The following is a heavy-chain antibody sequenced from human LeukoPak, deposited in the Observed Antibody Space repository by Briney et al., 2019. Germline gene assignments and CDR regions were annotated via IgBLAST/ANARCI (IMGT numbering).Heavy chain of an antibody. D-gene: IGHD6-13*01. J-gene: IGHJ6*03. Sequence: SGTLSLTCAVYGGSFSGYYWSWIRQPPGKGLEWIGEINHSGSTNYNPSLKSRVTISVDTSKNQFSLELSSVTAADTAVYYCAAAAAREDYYYYYMDVWGKGTTVTVSS. CDR3: AAAAAREDYYYYYMDV. CDR2: INHSGST. CDR1: GGSFSGYY. V-gene: IGHV4-34*01.